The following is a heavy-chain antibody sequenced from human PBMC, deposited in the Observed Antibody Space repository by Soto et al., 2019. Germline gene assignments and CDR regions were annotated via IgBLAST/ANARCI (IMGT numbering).Heavy chain of an antibody. CDR2: IYYSGST. CDR3: ARGKQWLVQAGFDY. J-gene: IGHJ4*02. Sequence: TSETLSLTCTVSGGSISSYYWSWIRQPPGKGLEWIGYIYYSGSTNYNPSLKSRVTISVDTSKNQFSLKLSSVTAADTAVYYCARGKQWLVQAGFDYWGQGTLVTVSS. CDR1: GGSISSYY. V-gene: IGHV4-59*01. D-gene: IGHD6-19*01.